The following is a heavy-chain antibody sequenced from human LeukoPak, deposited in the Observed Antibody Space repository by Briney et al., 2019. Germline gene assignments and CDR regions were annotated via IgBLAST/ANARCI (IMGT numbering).Heavy chain of an antibody. V-gene: IGHV3-9*01. D-gene: IGHD6-19*01. CDR2: ISWNGVTI. Sequence: GGSLRLSCEVSGVIFEQYGMHWVRQAPGEGLEWVAGISWNGVTINYGNSVKGRFTISRDNAKSFLYLQMNSLRPEDTALYYCVKDISGWSYFDYWGQGTRVTVSP. CDR1: GVIFEQYG. CDR3: VKDISGWSYFDY. J-gene: IGHJ4*02.